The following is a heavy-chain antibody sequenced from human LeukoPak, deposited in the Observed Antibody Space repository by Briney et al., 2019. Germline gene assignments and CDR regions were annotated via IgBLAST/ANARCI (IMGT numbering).Heavy chain of an antibody. V-gene: IGHV3-21*01. CDR1: GFTFSSYS. D-gene: IGHD6-13*01. J-gene: IGHJ5*02. CDR3: AREAAAGTGWFDP. Sequence: PGGSLRLSCAASGFTFSSYSMNWVRQAPGKGLEWVSSISSSSSYIYYADSVKGRFTISRDNAKNSLYLQMNSLRAEDTAVYYCAREAAAGTGWFDPWGQGTLVTVSS. CDR2: ISSSSSYI.